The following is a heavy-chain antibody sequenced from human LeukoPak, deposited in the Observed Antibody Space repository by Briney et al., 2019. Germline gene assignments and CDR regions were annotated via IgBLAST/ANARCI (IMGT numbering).Heavy chain of an antibody. Sequence: GGSLRLSCAASGFTFDDYAMHWVRQAPGKGLEWVSGISWNSGSIGYADSVKGRFTISRDNAKNSLYLQMNSLRAEDTALYYCAKAIFYDSSGYYPLEAFDIWGQGTMVTVSS. CDR2: ISWNSGSI. CDR3: AKAIFYDSSGYYPLEAFDI. V-gene: IGHV3-9*01. CDR1: GFTFDDYA. D-gene: IGHD3-22*01. J-gene: IGHJ3*02.